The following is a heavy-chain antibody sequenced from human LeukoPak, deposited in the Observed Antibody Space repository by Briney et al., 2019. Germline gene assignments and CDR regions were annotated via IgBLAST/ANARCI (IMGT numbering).Heavy chain of an antibody. CDR2: ISSSGSTI. D-gene: IGHD5-18*01. J-gene: IGHJ4*02. CDR3: ARDIHSYGYAPTPFDY. Sequence: GGSLRLSCAASGFTFSDYYMSWIRQAPGKGLEWVSYISSSGSTIYYADSVKGRFTISRDNAKNSLYLQMNSLRAEDTAVYYCARDIHSYGYAPTPFDYWGQGTLVTVSS. CDR1: GFTFSDYY. V-gene: IGHV3-11*01.